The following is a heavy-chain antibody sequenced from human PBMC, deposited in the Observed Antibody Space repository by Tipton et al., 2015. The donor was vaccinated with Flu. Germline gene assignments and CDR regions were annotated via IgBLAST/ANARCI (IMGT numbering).Heavy chain of an antibody. CDR1: GGSISSYTYY. V-gene: IGHV4-39*07. Sequence: TLSLTCTVSGGSISSYTYYWGWFRQSKGTGLEWIGSIYYSGNTYYNPSLKSRVTMSIDTSKNQFSLKVTSVTAADTAVYYCAKEGSYNILTNYYNKGVDPWGKVTLVTFFS. CDR3: AKEGSYNILTNYYNKGVDP. CDR2: IYYSGNT. J-gene: IGHJ5*02. D-gene: IGHD3-9*01.